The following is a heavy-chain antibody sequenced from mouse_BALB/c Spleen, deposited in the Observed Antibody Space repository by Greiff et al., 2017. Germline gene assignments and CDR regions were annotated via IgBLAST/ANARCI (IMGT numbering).Heavy chain of an antibody. Sequence: VQLKESGAELVRPGALVKLSCKASGFNIKDYYMHWVKQRPEQGLEWIGWIDPENGNTIYDPKFQGKASITADTSSNTAYLQLSSLTSEDTAVYYCAVYYYGSSYAMDYWGQGTSVTVSS. CDR2: IDPENGNT. V-gene: IGHV14-1*02. CDR1: GFNIKDYY. D-gene: IGHD1-1*01. J-gene: IGHJ4*01. CDR3: AVYYYGSSYAMDY.